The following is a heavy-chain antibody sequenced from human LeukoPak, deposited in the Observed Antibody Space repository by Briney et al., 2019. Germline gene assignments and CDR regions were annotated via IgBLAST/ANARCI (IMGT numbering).Heavy chain of an antibody. Sequence: SETLSLTCTVSGGSISNYYWSWIRQSPGKRLEWIGYIYNNRNTNYNPSLKSRVTISVDTSKNQFSLKLRSVTAADTAVYYCAQTTLLNGNAFDIWGQGTMVTVSS. D-gene: IGHD1-1*01. J-gene: IGHJ3*02. CDR2: IYNNRNT. V-gene: IGHV4-59*08. CDR1: GGSISNYY. CDR3: AQTTLLNGNAFDI.